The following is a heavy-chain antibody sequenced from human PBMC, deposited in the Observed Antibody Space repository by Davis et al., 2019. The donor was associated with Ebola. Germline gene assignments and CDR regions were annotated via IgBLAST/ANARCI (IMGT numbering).Heavy chain of an antibody. CDR2: IKQDGSEK. Sequence: PGGSLRLSCAASGLTLSNYWMSWVRQAPGKGLEWVANIKQDGSEKYYVDSVKGRFTISRDNAKNSLFLQMNSLRVEDTAVYYCARRVDYRGQGTLVTVSS. J-gene: IGHJ4*02. CDR3: ARRVDY. V-gene: IGHV3-7*01. CDR1: GLTLSNYW.